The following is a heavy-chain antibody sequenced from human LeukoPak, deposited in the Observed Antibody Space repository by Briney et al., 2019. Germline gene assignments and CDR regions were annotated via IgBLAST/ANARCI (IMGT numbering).Heavy chain of an antibody. D-gene: IGHD5-18*01. J-gene: IGHJ4*02. CDR2: IKKDGSEK. V-gene: IGHV3-7*01. CDR1: GFTFSSYA. CDR3: ARHLSGITGYTYGRGIDY. Sequence: WGSLRLSCAASGFTFSSYAMSWVRQAPGKGLEWVANIKKDGSEKYYVDSVKGRFTISRDNAKTSLYLQMNSLRAEDTAVYYCARHLSGITGYTYGRGIDYWGQGTLVTVSS.